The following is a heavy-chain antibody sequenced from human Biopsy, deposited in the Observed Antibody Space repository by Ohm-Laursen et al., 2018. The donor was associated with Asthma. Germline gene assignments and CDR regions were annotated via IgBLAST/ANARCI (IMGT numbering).Heavy chain of an antibody. CDR1: GYTFNSAG. V-gene: IGHV1-18*01. CDR3: ARAVDYSHYYGIDV. D-gene: IGHD3-10*01. CDR2: ISVYNGNT. J-gene: IGHJ6*02. Sequence: GASVKVSCKTSGYTFNSAGITWVRQAPGQGPEWMGWISVYNGNTKVAQKLQDRVTMITDTSTSTAYMELRSLRSDDTAVYFCARAVDYSHYYGIDVWDQGTTVTVS.